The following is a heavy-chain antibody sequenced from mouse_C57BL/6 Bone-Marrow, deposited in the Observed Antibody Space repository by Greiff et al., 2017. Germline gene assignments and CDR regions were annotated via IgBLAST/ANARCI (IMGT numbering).Heavy chain of an antibody. V-gene: IGHV6-3*01. CDR3: TAITTGEVDY. CDR1: GFTFSNYW. CDR2: IRLKSDNYAT. D-gene: IGHD1-1*01. Sequence: EVKLQESGGGLVQPGGSMKLSCVASGFTFSNYWMNWVRQSPEKGLEWVAQIRLKSDNYATHYAESVKGRFTISRDDSKSSVYLQMNNLRAEDTGIYYCTAITTGEVDYWGQGTTLTVSS. J-gene: IGHJ2*01.